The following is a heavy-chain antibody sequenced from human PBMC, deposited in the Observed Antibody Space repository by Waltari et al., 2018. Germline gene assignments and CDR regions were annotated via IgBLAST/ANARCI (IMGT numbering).Heavy chain of an antibody. Sequence: QVQLQESGPGLVKPSETLSLTCAVSGYSISSGYYWGWIRQPPGKGLEWIGSIYHRGSTYYNPPLKSRVTISVDTSKNQFSLKLSSVTAADTAVYYCAGLGAPSGMDVWGQGTTVTVSS. J-gene: IGHJ6*02. CDR2: IYHRGST. CDR3: AGLGAPSGMDV. V-gene: IGHV4-38-2*01. D-gene: IGHD3-10*01. CDR1: GYSISSGYY.